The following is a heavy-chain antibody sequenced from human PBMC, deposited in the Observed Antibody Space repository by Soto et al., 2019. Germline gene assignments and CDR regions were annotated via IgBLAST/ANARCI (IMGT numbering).Heavy chain of an antibody. J-gene: IGHJ5*02. CDR2: IIPIFGTA. CDR3: ARDRGPSSGYYPYWFDP. V-gene: IGHV1-69*13. D-gene: IGHD3-22*01. Sequence: SVKVSCKAPGGTFSSYAITWVRQAPGQGLEWMGGIIPIFGTANYAQKFQARVTITADESTSTAYMELSSLRSEDTAVYYCARDRGPSSGYYPYWFDPWGQGTLVT. CDR1: GGTFSSYA.